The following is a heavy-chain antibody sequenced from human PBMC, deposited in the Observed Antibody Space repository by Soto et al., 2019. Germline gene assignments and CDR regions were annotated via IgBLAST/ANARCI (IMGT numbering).Heavy chain of an antibody. J-gene: IGHJ4*02. CDR1: GFSVSINY. CDR3: ARRNYYGSL. Sequence: EVQLVESGGGLVQPGWSLRLSCEASGFSVSINYMYWVRQAPGKGLECVSLIYSVVSTDHADSVKDRFTISRDNSKNTLYLQMNSLRAEDSAVYYCARRNYYGSLWGPGTLVNGSS. D-gene: IGHD3-10*01. V-gene: IGHV3-66*04. CDR2: IYSVVST.